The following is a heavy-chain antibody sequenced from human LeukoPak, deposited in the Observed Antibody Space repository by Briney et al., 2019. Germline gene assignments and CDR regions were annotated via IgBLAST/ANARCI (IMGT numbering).Heavy chain of an antibody. CDR3: ARLDASSAHFSGSFPDY. D-gene: IGHD3-10*01. CDR1: GGSITNSDYF. CDR2: VDYSGRT. J-gene: IGHJ4*02. V-gene: IGHV4-39*01. Sequence: SETLFLTCTVSGGSITNSDYFWGWIRQPPGKGLEWIGNVDYSGRTHYNPSLMSRVTIYADNSKNQFSLKLRSVTAADTAVYYCARLDASSAHFSGSFPDYWGQGTLVTVSS.